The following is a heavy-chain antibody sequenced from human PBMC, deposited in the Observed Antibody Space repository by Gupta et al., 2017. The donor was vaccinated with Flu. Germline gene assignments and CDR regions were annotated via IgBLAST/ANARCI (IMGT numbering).Heavy chain of an antibody. D-gene: IGHD1-26*01. CDR3: ATVKPWELPKPTHFDY. V-gene: IGHV1-24*01. CDR1: GYTLTELS. J-gene: IGHJ4*02. Sequence: QVQLVQSGAEVKKPGASVKVSCKVSGYTLTELSMHWVRQAPGKGLEWMGGFDPEDGETIYAQKFQGRVTMTEDTSTDTAYMELSSLRSKDTAVYYCATVKPWELPKPTHFDYWGQGTLVTVSS. CDR2: FDPEDGET.